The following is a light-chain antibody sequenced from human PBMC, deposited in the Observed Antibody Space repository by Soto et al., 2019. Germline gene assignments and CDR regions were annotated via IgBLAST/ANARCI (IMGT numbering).Light chain of an antibody. CDR2: LNSDGSH. Sequence: QPVLTQSPSASASLGASVKLTCTLSNGHNTNAIAWHQQRPEKGPRFLMKLNSDGSHSRGGGIPDRFSGSSSGAERYLTISGLQSEDEAEYYCQTWDTGMVFGGGNKLTVL. J-gene: IGLJ2*01. V-gene: IGLV4-69*01. CDR3: QTWDTGMV. CDR1: NGHNTNA.